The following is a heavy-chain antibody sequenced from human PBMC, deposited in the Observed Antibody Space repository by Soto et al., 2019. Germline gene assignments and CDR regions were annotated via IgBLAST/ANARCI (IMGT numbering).Heavy chain of an antibody. D-gene: IGHD1-26*01. CDR2: IIPIFGKS. Sequence: QVQLVQSGAEVKTPGSSVKVSCKASGGTFSSFALSWVRQAPGQGLEWMGGIIPIFGKSNYAQSFQGRLTITADKSPSTAYMELSSLTSEDTAVYFCARATTSDGIWGQGTLVTVSS. J-gene: IGHJ4*02. CDR1: GGTFSSFA. CDR3: ARATTSDGI. V-gene: IGHV1-69*06.